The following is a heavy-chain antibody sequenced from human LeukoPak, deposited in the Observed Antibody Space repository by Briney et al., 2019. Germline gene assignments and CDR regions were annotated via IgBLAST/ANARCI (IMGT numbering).Heavy chain of an antibody. Sequence: PGGSLRLSCTASGFTFSSYGMNWVRQAPGKGLEWVSGIVGDAGRTYYADSVKGRFTIYRDNSKNTLYLQMNSLGAEDTAVYYCVRDWAWGAFAYWGQGTLVTVSS. J-gene: IGHJ4*02. D-gene: IGHD7-27*01. CDR3: VRDWAWGAFAY. CDR2: IVGDAGRT. V-gene: IGHV3-23*01. CDR1: GFTFSSYG.